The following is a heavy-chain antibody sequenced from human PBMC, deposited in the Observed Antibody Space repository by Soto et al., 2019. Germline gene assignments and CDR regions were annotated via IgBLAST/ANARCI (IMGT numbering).Heavy chain of an antibody. Sequence: SETLSLTCAVPGGSISSTNWWHWVRQPPGKGLEWIGEILHSGPTNYNPSLKTRVAISVDKSKNQFSLKLNSVTAADTAVYYCARVRQGCSSTSCYLDPWGQGTLVTVSS. J-gene: IGHJ5*02. CDR3: ARVRQGCSSTSCYLDP. CDR1: GGSISSTNW. CDR2: ILHSGPT. V-gene: IGHV4-4*02. D-gene: IGHD2-2*01.